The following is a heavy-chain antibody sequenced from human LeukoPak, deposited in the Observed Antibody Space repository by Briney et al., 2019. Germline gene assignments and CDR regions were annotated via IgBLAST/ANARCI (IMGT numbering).Heavy chain of an antibody. CDR1: GGSISSSNW. J-gene: IGHJ5*02. Sequence: PSGTLSLTCAVSGGSISSSNWWSWVRQPPGKGLEWIGSIYHSGSTYYNPSLKSRVTISVDTSKNQFSLKLSSVTAADTAVYYCARDPKTYYYDSSGYSNWFDPWGQGTLVTVSS. V-gene: IGHV4-4*02. CDR2: IYHSGST. D-gene: IGHD3-22*01. CDR3: ARDPKTYYYDSSGYSNWFDP.